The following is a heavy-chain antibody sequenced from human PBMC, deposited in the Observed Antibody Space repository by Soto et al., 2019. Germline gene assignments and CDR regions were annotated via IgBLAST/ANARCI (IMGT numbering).Heavy chain of an antibody. D-gene: IGHD2-21*02. CDR3: ARGLTVSRLYYYYYGMDV. Sequence: SVKGSCKASGGTFSSYAISWVRQAPVQGLEWMGGIIPIFGTANYAQKFQGRVTITADKSTSTAYMELSSLRSEDTAVYYCARGLTVSRLYYYYYGMDVWGQGTTVTVSS. V-gene: IGHV1-69*06. CDR2: IIPIFGTA. CDR1: GGTFSSYA. J-gene: IGHJ6*02.